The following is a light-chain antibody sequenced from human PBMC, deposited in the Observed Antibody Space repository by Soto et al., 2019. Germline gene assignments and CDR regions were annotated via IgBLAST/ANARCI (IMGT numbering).Light chain of an antibody. J-gene: IGKJ1*01. CDR1: QSMSSW. Sequence: TQSPATLSSFPVDTVTIDHLASQSMSSWLAWYQQKPGKAPKLLIYKASSLESGVPSRFSGSGSGTEFTLTISSLQPDDFATYYCQQYNSYSWTFGQGTKVDIK. V-gene: IGKV1-5*03. CDR2: KAS. CDR3: QQYNSYSWT.